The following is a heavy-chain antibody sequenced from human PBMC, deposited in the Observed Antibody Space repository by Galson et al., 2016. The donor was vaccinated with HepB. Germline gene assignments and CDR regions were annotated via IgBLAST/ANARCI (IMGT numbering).Heavy chain of an antibody. CDR3: ARDFSWNALDY. D-gene: IGHD1-1*01. CDR2: ISPDGNTV. CDR1: GFTYSMSW. J-gene: IGHJ4*02. Sequence: SLRLSCAASGFTYSMSWMTWVRQAPGKGLEWVANISPDGNTVNYLDSVKGRFTISRDNAKTSLLLQMNSLRAEDTSVYYCARDFSWNALDYWGQGALVTVSA. V-gene: IGHV3-7*04.